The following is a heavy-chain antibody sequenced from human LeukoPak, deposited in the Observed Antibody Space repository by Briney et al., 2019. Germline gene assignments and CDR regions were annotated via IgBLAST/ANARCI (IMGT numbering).Heavy chain of an antibody. D-gene: IGHD3-10*01. CDR3: VVDLSGSADY. V-gene: IGHV3-74*01. Sequence: PGGSLRLSCAASGFSFSNYWFHWVRHAPGEGLVWVSRTNEHGTIINYADSVKGRFTISRDNAKNTLYLQMNSLRTEGSALYYCVVDLSGSADYWGQGTLVTVSS. CDR2: TNEHGTII. J-gene: IGHJ4*02. CDR1: GFSFSNYW.